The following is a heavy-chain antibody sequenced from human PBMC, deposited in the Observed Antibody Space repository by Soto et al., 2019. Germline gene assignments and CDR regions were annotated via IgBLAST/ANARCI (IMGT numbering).Heavy chain of an antibody. V-gene: IGHV1-69*02. CDR2: IIPILGIA. CDR3: AVEVVVVAALTDY. D-gene: IGHD2-15*01. Sequence: GASVKVSCKASGGTFSSYTISWVRQAPGQGLEWMGRIIPILGIANYAQKFQGRVTITADKSTSTAYMELSSLRSEDTAVYYCAVEVVVVAALTDYWGQGTLVTVSS. CDR1: GGTFSSYT. J-gene: IGHJ4*02.